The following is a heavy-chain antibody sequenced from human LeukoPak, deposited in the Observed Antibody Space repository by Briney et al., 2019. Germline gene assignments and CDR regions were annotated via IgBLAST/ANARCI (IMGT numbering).Heavy chain of an antibody. V-gene: IGHV4-59*01. Sequence: SETLSPTCTVSGGSISDYYWSWIRQPPGKGLEWIGYIHSSGRTNYNPSLKSRLTILVDTSKNQFSLKLSSVTAADTAVYYCARGQGAMAGTPDYWGQGTLVTVSS. CDR1: GGSISDYY. J-gene: IGHJ4*02. CDR2: IHSSGRT. D-gene: IGHD6-19*01. CDR3: ARGQGAMAGTPDY.